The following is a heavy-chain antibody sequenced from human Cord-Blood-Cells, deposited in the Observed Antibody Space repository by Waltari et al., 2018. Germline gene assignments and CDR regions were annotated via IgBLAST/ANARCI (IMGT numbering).Heavy chain of an antibody. V-gene: IGHV3-7*01. Sequence: EGQLVDSGGGLVQPGVPLGSPFAPSGCTFSTFWMTWFRQAPGKGLEWVANIKQDGSEKYYVDSVKGRFTISRDNAKNSLYLQMNSLRAEDTAVYYCARGISSSSFDYWGQGTLVTVSS. CDR3: ARGISSSSFDY. J-gene: IGHJ4*02. CDR1: GCTFSTFW. D-gene: IGHD6-13*01. CDR2: IKQDGSEK.